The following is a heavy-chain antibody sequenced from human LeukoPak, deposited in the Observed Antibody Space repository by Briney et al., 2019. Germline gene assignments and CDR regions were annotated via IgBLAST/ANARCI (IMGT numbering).Heavy chain of an antibody. Sequence: SVRVSCKASGYSLGAYGISWMRQAPGQGLEWMGWISGYNGDTKYRQKLQGRVTMTTDTSTNTAYMELRSLRSDDTAVYFCARDSLTGSYYRLDYWGQGTSVTVSS. CDR1: GYSLGAYG. CDR3: ARDSLTGSYYRLDY. D-gene: IGHD1-26*01. J-gene: IGHJ4*02. V-gene: IGHV1-18*01. CDR2: ISGYNGDT.